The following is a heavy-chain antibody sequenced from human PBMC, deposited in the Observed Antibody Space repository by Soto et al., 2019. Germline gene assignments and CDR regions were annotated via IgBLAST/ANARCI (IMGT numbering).Heavy chain of an antibody. CDR2: VSTSGRST. J-gene: IGHJ4*02. D-gene: IGHD2-15*01. CDR1: GFIFSEST. V-gene: IGHV3-64D*06. Sequence: GGSLRLSCSASGFIFSESTIYWVRQVPGKGLEAISAVSTSGRSTYYADSVKDRFTISRDNSKNTLFLQVGSLRPEDTAIYYCVKQAHGLDGVAFDYWGQGTQVTVSS. CDR3: VKQAHGLDGVAFDY.